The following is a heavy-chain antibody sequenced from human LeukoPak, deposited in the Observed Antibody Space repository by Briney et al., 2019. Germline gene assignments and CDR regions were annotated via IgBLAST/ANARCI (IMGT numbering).Heavy chain of an antibody. Sequence: PGGSLRLSCAASGFTFDDYAMHWVRQAPGKGLEWVSGISWNSGSIGYADSVKGRFTISRDNAKNSLYLQMNCLRAEDTALYYCAKVGTMITFGGGFDYWGQGTLVTVSS. CDR3: AKVGTMITFGGGFDY. J-gene: IGHJ4*02. CDR1: GFTFDDYA. CDR2: ISWNSGSI. V-gene: IGHV3-9*01. D-gene: IGHD3-16*01.